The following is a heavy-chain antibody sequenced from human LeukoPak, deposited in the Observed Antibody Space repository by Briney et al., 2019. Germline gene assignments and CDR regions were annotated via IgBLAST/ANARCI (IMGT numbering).Heavy chain of an antibody. CDR3: ARDASNGNYYIGYYSDS. D-gene: IGHD1-26*01. CDR1: GFSFSDYS. CDR2: ISGGSSKI. J-gene: IGHJ4*02. V-gene: IGHV3-48*02. Sequence: GGSLSLSCAASGFSFSDYSMNWVRQAPGKGLEWVSYISGGSSKIYYADSVKGRFIISRDNVKSALYLQMNSLRDEDTAVYYCARDASNGNYYIGYYSDSWGQGTLVTVAS.